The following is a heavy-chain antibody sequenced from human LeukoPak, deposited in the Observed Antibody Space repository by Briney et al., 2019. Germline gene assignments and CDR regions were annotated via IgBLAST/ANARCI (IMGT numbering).Heavy chain of an antibody. CDR3: ARGPYDYVWGGAFDI. CDR2: IYYSGST. J-gene: IGHJ3*02. Sequence: SETLSLTCTVSGGSISSYYWSWIRQPPGKGLEWIGYIYYSGSTNYNPSLKSRVTISVDTSKNQFSLKLSSVTAADTAVYYCARGPYDYVWGGAFDIWGQGTMVTVSS. V-gene: IGHV4-59*08. D-gene: IGHD3-16*01. CDR1: GGSISSYY.